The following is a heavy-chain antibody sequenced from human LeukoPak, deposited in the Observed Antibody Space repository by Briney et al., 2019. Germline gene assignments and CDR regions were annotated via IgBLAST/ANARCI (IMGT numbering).Heavy chain of an antibody. Sequence: PGGSLRLSCAASGFTFSSYSMNWVRQAPGKGLEWVSSISSSSSYIYYADSVKGRFTISRDNAKNSLYLQMNSLRAEDTAVYYCARDQEYSSSLFDYWGQGTLVTVSS. J-gene: IGHJ4*02. CDR3: ARDQEYSSSLFDY. D-gene: IGHD6-6*01. CDR1: GFTFSSYS. CDR2: ISSSSSYI. V-gene: IGHV3-21*01.